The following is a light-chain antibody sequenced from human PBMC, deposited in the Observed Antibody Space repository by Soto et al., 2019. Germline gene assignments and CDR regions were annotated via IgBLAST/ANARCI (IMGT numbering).Light chain of an antibody. Sequence: DIHLTQAPSFWSASLAASVTVTCRASQGINSYLAWYQQKPGEAPKLLIYKASYLESGVPSRFSGSGSGTEFTLTISSLQPEDLATYYSQHYSSCSMTFGQGTKVDI. CDR3: QHYSSCSMT. J-gene: IGKJ1*01. CDR1: QGINSY. V-gene: IGKV1-9*01. CDR2: KAS.